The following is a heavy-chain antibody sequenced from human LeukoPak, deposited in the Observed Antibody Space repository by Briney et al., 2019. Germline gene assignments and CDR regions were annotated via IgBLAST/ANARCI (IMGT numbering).Heavy chain of an antibody. CDR1: GGSFSVYY. D-gene: IGHD6-19*01. CDR3: ARGPRDAVAGTDNWFDP. CDR2: INHSGST. Sequence: SETLSLTCAVYGGSFSVYYWSWIRQPPGKGLEWIGEINHSGSTNYNPSLKSRVTISVDTSKNQLSLKLSSVTAADTAVYYCARGPRDAVAGTDNWFDPWGQGTLVTVSS. J-gene: IGHJ5*02. V-gene: IGHV4-34*01.